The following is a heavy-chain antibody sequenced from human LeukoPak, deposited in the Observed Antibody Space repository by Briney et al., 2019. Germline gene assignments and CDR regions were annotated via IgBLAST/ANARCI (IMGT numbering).Heavy chain of an antibody. V-gene: IGHV3-23*01. CDR1: GFTFGSYA. D-gene: IGHD2-2*01. CDR3: AKGVRDCSTTSCYPH. J-gene: IGHJ4*02. CDR2: ISASASGT. Sequence: PGGSLRLSCAASGFTFGSYALNWVRQAPGKGLEWVSAISASASGTYYANSVKGRFTISRDNSKNTLYLQMHSLRAEDTAVYYCAKGVRDCSTTSCYPHWGQGTLVTVPS.